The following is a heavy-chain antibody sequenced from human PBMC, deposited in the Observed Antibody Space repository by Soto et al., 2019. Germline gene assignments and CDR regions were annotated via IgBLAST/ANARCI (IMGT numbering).Heavy chain of an antibody. CDR2: IIPIFGTA. J-gene: IGHJ6*02. CDR1: GGTFSSYA. CDR3: ARVRVVVPAASKAYYYYYYGMDV. Sequence: GASVKVSCKASGGTFSSYAISWVRQAPGQGLEWMGGIIPIFGTANYAQKFQGRVTITADKSTSTAYMELSSLRSEDTAVYYCARVRVVVPAASKAYYYYYYGMDVWGQGTTVTVSS. D-gene: IGHD2-2*01. V-gene: IGHV1-69*06.